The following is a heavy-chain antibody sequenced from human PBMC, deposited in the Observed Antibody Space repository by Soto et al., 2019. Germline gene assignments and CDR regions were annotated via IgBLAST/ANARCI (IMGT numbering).Heavy chain of an antibody. Sequence: GASVKVSCKASGYTFTSYGISWLRQAPGQGLEWMGWISAYNGNTNYAQKLQGRVTMTTDTSTSTAYMELRSLRSDDTAVYYCAREKYYYDSSGPHLDYWGQGTLVTVSS. CDR2: ISAYNGNT. V-gene: IGHV1-18*01. CDR3: AREKYYYDSSGPHLDY. CDR1: GYTFTSYG. J-gene: IGHJ4*02. D-gene: IGHD3-22*01.